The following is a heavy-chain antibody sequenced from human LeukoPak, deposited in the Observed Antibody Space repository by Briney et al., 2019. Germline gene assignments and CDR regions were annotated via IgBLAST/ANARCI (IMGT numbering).Heavy chain of an antibody. Sequence: PGGSLRLSCAASGFTFSSYAMNWVRQAPGKGLQWLSSINGGDYSTYYTDSVKGRFTISRASSKNVLYLQMNSLTTDDTAIYYCATANPTPRGINFDFWGQGALVTVSS. CDR2: INGGDYST. CDR1: GFTFSSYA. V-gene: IGHV3-23*01. J-gene: IGHJ4*02. CDR3: ATANPTPRGINFDF. D-gene: IGHD3-10*01.